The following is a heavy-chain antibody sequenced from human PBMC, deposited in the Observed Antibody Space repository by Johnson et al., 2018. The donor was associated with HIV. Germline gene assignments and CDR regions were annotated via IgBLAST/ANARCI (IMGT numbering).Heavy chain of an antibody. V-gene: IGHV3-11*04. CDR1: GFTVSSNY. CDR3: ASPRWLVPHDAFDI. D-gene: IGHD6-19*01. Sequence: QVQLVESGGGLVQPGGSLRLSCAASGFTVSSNYMSWVRQAPGKGLEWISYISSSGTTIYYADSVKGRFTISRDNAQNSLYLQMNSLRAEDTAVYYCASPRWLVPHDAFDIWGQGTLVTVSS. J-gene: IGHJ3*02. CDR2: ISSSGTTI.